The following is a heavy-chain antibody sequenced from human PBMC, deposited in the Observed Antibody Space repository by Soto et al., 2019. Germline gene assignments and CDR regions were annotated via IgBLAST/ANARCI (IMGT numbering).Heavy chain of an antibody. J-gene: IGHJ5*02. Sequence: SQTLSLTCAISGDSVSSNSAAWNWIRQSPSRGRECLGRTYYSYKWYNDYAVSVKSRITLNPDTSKNQCSLQLNSVTPEDTAVYYCARDRRQWLVGDWFDPWGQGTLVTVSS. V-gene: IGHV6-1*01. CDR1: GDSVSSNSAA. CDR3: ARDRRQWLVGDWFDP. D-gene: IGHD6-19*01. CDR2: TYYSYKWYN.